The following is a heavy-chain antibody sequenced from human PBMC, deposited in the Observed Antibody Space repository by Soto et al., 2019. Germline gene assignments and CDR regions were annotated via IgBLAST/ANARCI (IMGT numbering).Heavy chain of an antibody. CDR1: GFTFSNYA. V-gene: IGHV3-23*01. CDR2: ISASGRDT. CDR3: AKGKTSGWYYFDY. Sequence: XGSLRLSCVAAGFTFSNYAMSWVHQAPGKGLEWVSGISASGRDTYYADSVKDRFTISRDSFKNTLYLQMNSLRAEDTGTYYCAKGKTSGWYYFDYWGQGTLVTVSS. D-gene: IGHD6-19*01. J-gene: IGHJ4*02.